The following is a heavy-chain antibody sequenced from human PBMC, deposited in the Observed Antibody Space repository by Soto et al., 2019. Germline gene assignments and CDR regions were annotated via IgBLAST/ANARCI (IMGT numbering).Heavy chain of an antibody. D-gene: IGHD6-19*01. CDR1: GDSISSNVW. V-gene: IGHV4-4*02. CDR3: ARDAAVPGETDRFDY. J-gene: IGHJ4*02. CDR2: VYHNGLT. Sequence: SETLSLTCVVSGDSISSNVWWSWVRQPPGKGLEWIGEVYHNGLTNYNSSLRSRVTMSVDTSKNQFSLKLTSVTAADTAIYYCARDAAVPGETDRFDYWGQGILVTVSS.